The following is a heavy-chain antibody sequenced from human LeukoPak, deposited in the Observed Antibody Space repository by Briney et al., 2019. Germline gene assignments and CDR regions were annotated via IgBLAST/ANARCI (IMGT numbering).Heavy chain of an antibody. V-gene: IGHV4-34*01. Sequence: SETLSLTCAVYGGSFSGYYWSWIRQPPGKGLEWIGEINHSGSTNYNPSLKSRVTISVDTSKNQFSLKLSSVTAADTAVYYCARAIHCSGGSCYCFWFDPWGQGTLSPSPQ. CDR1: GGSFSGYY. CDR3: ARAIHCSGGSCYCFWFDP. D-gene: IGHD2-15*01. CDR2: INHSGST. J-gene: IGHJ5*02.